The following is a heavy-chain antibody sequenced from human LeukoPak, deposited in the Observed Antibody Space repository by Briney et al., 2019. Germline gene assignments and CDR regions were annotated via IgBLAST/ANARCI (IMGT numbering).Heavy chain of an antibody. CDR3: ARTLMALDGDLGWFDP. CDR1: GYTFTSYG. V-gene: IGHV1-18*01. D-gene: IGHD4-17*01. CDR2: ISAYNGNT. Sequence: EASVKVSCKASGYTFTSYGISWVRQAPRQGLEWMGWISAYNGNTNYAQKLQGRVTMTTDTSTSTAYMELRSLRSDDTAVYYCARTLMALDGDLGWFDPWGQGTLVTVSS. J-gene: IGHJ5*02.